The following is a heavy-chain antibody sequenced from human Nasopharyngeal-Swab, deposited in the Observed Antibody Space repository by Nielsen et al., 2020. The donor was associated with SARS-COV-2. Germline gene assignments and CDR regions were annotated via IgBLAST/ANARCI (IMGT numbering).Heavy chain of an antibody. V-gene: IGHV1-8*01. CDR3: ARDQLLGYYFDY. D-gene: IGHD2-2*01. J-gene: IGHJ4*02. CDR2: MNPNSGNT. CDR1: GYTFTSYD. Sequence: ASVKVSCKASGYTFTSYDINWVRQATGQGLEWMGWMNPNSGNTGYAQKLQGRVTMTTDTSTSTAYMELRSLRSDDTAVYYCARDQLLGYYFDYWGQGTLVTVSS.